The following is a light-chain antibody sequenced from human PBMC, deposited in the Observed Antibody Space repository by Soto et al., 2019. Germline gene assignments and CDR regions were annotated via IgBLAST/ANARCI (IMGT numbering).Light chain of an antibody. Sequence: QSVLTQPASVSGSPGQSITTSCTGTSSDLAIYNYVSWYQQQPGKAPKLMIYQVTNRPSGVSNRFSGSRSGNTASLTISGLQAEDEAVYYCCSFTASNTHVFXTGTKVTVL. CDR1: SSDLAIYNY. V-gene: IGLV2-14*01. J-gene: IGLJ1*01. CDR3: CSFTASNTHV. CDR2: QVT.